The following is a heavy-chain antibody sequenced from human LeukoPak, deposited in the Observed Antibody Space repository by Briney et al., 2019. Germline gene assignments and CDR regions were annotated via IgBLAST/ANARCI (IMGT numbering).Heavy chain of an antibody. D-gene: IGHD3-9*01. Sequence: PGGSLRLSCAASGFTFSSYGMSWVRQAPGKGLEWVSAISGSGGSTYYADSVKGRFTISRDNSKNTLYLQLNSLRAEDTAVYYCAKDPYYDILTGSPLFDYWGQGTLVTVSS. CDR2: ISGSGGST. CDR1: GFTFSSYG. J-gene: IGHJ4*02. CDR3: AKDPYYDILTGSPLFDY. V-gene: IGHV3-23*01.